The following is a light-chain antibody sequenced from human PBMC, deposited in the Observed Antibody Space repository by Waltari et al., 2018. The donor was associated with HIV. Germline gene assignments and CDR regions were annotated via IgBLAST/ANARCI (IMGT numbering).Light chain of an antibody. Sequence: QSALTPPASVSGSPGQSITISCIRTSSDVGGYTYVSWYQHHPGKAPKLMIYEVSNRPSGVSNRFSGSKSGNTASLTISGLQAEDEADYYCSSYTSTKVLFGGGTKLTVL. V-gene: IGLV2-14*01. CDR2: EVS. CDR1: SSDVGGYTY. J-gene: IGLJ2*01. CDR3: SSYTSTKVL.